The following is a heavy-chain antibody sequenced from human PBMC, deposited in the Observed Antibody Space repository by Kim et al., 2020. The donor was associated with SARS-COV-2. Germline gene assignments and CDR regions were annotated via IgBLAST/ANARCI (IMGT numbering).Heavy chain of an antibody. CDR1: GFTFSSYA. CDR2: ISGSGGST. CDR3: AKVFAGAVAGPVDC. Sequence: GGSLRLSCAASGFTFSSYAMSWVRQAPGKGLEWVSAISGSGGSTYYADSVKGRFTISRDNSKNTLYLQMNSLRAEDTAVYYCAKVFAGAVAGPVDCWGQGTLVTVSS. J-gene: IGHJ4*02. V-gene: IGHV3-23*01. D-gene: IGHD6-19*01.